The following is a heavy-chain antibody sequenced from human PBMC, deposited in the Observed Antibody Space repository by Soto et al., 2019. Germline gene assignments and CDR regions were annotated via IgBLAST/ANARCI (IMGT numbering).Heavy chain of an antibody. CDR3: ARDGSGSYFVVPDY. J-gene: IGHJ4*02. D-gene: IGHD1-26*01. Sequence: GGSLKISCAASGFTFSTYNMNWVRQAPGKGLEWVSYISSSSSITYYADSVKGRFTISRDNAKNSLYLQMNNLRDDDTAVYYCARDGSGSYFVVPDYWGQGTLVTVSS. V-gene: IGHV3-48*02. CDR1: GFTFSTYN. CDR2: ISSSSSIT.